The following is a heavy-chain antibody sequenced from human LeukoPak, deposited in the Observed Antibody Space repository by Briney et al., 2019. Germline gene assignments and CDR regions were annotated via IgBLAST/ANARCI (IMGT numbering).Heavy chain of an antibody. D-gene: IGHD6-25*01. CDR2: FDPEDGER. CDR3: ATPGYYFDY. V-gene: IGHV1-24*01. Sequence: ASVKVSCKVSGYTLTELSMHWVRQAPGKGLEWMGGFDPEDGERIYAQKFQGRVTMTEDTSTDTAYMELSSLRSEDTAECYCATPGYYFDYWGQGTLVTVSS. J-gene: IGHJ4*02. CDR1: GYTLTELS.